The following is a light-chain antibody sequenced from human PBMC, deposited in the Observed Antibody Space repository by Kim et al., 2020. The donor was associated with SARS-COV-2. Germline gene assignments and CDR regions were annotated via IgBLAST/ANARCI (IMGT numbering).Light chain of an antibody. CDR1: SSDVGAYNY. Sequence: GQSIPISCTGTSSDVGAYNYVSWYQHHPGKAPKLMIFDVNNRPSGLSNRFSGSKSGNTASLTISGLQAEDEADYYCSSYATTRSYVFGTGTRSPS. V-gene: IGLV2-14*03. CDR3: SSYATTRSYV. J-gene: IGLJ1*01. CDR2: DVN.